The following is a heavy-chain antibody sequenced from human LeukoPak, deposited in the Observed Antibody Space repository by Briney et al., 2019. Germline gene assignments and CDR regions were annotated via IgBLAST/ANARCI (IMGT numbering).Heavy chain of an antibody. Sequence: GGSLRLSCAASGFTFSSYGMHWVRQAPGKGLEWVAVIWYDGSNKYYADSVKGRFTISRDNAKNSLYLQMNSLRAEDTAVYYCARDGVGALDYWGQGTLVTVSS. V-gene: IGHV3-33*01. J-gene: IGHJ4*02. CDR1: GFTFSSYG. D-gene: IGHD1-26*01. CDR3: ARDGVGALDY. CDR2: IWYDGSNK.